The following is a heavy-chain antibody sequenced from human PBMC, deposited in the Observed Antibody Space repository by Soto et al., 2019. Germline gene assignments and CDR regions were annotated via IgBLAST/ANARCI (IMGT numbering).Heavy chain of an antibody. V-gene: IGHV1-8*01. CDR1: GYTFTSYE. J-gene: IGHJ6*03. CDR2: MNPNSGNT. D-gene: IGHD5-18*01. Sequence: GASVKVSCKASGYTFTSYEINWVRQATGQRLEWMGWMNPNSGNTGYAQKFQGRVTMTRNTSISTAYMELSSLRSEDTAVYYCARGTAMVTRYYYYYYMDVWGKGTTVTVSS. CDR3: ARGTAMVTRYYYYYYMDV.